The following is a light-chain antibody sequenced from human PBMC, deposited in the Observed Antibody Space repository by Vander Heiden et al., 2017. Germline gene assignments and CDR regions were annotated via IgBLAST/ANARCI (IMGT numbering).Light chain of an antibody. Sequence: PNLLIFTVTKRPSGVPDRFSGSKSGNTASLTVSGLQAEDEADYYCSSYAGNDNLIFGGGTKLTVL. CDR3: SSYAGNDNLI. CDR2: TVT. J-gene: IGLJ2*01. V-gene: IGLV2-8*01.